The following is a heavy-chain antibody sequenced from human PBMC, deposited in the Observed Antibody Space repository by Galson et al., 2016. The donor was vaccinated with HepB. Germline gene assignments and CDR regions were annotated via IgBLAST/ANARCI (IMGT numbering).Heavy chain of an antibody. Sequence: SVKVSCKASGGTFSNYAISWVRQAPGQGLEWMGGIIPIFGTANYAQQFQGGVTITADESTSTAYMELSSLRSEDTAVYYCAQPRTTVTTLYYSYGMDVWGQGTTVTVSS. V-gene: IGHV1-69*13. CDR3: AQPRTTVTTLYYSYGMDV. J-gene: IGHJ6*02. CDR2: IIPIFGTA. CDR1: GGTFSNYA. D-gene: IGHD4-17*01.